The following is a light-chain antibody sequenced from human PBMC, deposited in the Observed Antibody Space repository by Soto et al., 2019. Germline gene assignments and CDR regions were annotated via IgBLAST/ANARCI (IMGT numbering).Light chain of an antibody. CDR1: QSLLYSPSNKNY. Sequence: DIVMTQSPDSLAVSLGERATINCKSSQSLLYSPSNKNYLAWYQQKPGQPPKLLIYWASTRESGVPDRFSGSASGTDFTLTISSLQAEDVAVYYCQQYYANPQTFGQGTKLEIK. V-gene: IGKV4-1*01. CDR3: QQYYANPQT. CDR2: WAS. J-gene: IGKJ2*01.